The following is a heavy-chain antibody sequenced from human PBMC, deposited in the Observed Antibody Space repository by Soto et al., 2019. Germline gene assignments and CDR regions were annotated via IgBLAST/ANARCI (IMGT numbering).Heavy chain of an antibody. CDR1: GFTFNDFE. D-gene: IGHD3-10*01. Sequence: EVQLLESGGGLVQPGGSLRLSCGVSGFTFNDFEMYWVRQAPGKGPEWLAYIDGSGATKKYADSVRGRFTISRDNPNNSLFLQISSLSAADTAIYYCARGFGRFNYWGQGTLVSVSS. J-gene: IGHJ4*02. CDR2: IDGSGATK. V-gene: IGHV3-48*03. CDR3: ARGFGRFNY.